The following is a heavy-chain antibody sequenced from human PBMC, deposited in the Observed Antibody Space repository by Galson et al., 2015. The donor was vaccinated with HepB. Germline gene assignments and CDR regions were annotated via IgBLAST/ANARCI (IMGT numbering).Heavy chain of an antibody. V-gene: IGHV3-7*01. CDR1: GFTFSSYW. Sequence: SLRLSCAASGFTFSSYWMSWVRQAPGKGLEWVANIKQDGSEKYYVDSVKGRFTISRDNAKNSLYLQMNSLRAEDTAVYYCARALPLTYYYDSSGNDAFDIWGQGTMVTVSS. CDR2: IKQDGSEK. CDR3: ARALPLTYYYDSSGNDAFDI. D-gene: IGHD3-22*01. J-gene: IGHJ3*02.